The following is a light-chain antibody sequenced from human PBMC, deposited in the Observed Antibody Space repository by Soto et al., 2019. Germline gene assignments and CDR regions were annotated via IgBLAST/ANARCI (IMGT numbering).Light chain of an antibody. CDR2: GNT. CDR3: QSHDSSLHASV. V-gene: IGLV1-40*01. Sequence: QSVLTQPPSVSGAPGQRVTISCTGSSSNIGAGYDVHWYLQLPGTAPKLLIYGNTNRTSGVPDRFSGSKSGSSASLAITGLQAEDEADYYCQSHDSSLHASVFGTGTKLTVL. CDR1: SSNIGAGYD. J-gene: IGLJ1*01.